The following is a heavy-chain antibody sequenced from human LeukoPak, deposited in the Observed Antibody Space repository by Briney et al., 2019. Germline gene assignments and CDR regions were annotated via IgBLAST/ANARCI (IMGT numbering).Heavy chain of an antibody. V-gene: IGHV3-7*01. CDR2: INQDGIKK. D-gene: IGHD4-23*01. CDR1: GVTFSTYW. Sequence: GGSLRLSCEASGVTFSTYWMTWVRQAPGKGPEWVANINQDGIKKYYVDSVKGRFTISRHNAKNSLFLQMDSLRAEDTAIYYCTTDINGGYFDYWGQGTLVTVSS. J-gene: IGHJ4*02. CDR3: TTDINGGYFDY.